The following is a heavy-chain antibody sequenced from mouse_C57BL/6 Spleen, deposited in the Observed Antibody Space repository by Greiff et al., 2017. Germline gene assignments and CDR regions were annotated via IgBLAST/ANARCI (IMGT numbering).Heavy chain of an antibody. J-gene: IGHJ3*01. CDR2: INPSSGYT. D-gene: IGHD2-3*01. CDR1: GYTFTSYW. Sequence: VQLQQSGAELAKPGASVTLSCKASGYTFTSYWMHWVKQRPGQGLAWIGYINPSSGYTKYTQKFKDKATLTADKSSSTAYMQLSSLTYEDSAVYDCARLDDGYYGFAYWGQGTLVTVSA. CDR3: ARLDDGYYGFAY. V-gene: IGHV1-7*01.